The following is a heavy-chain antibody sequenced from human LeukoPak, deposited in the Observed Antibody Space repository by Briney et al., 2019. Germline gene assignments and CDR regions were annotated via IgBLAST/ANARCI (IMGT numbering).Heavy chain of an antibody. D-gene: IGHD2-15*01. V-gene: IGHV3-23*01. J-gene: IGHJ4*02. Sequence: PGGSLRLSCAASGFIVSGDFMSWVRQAPGKGLEWVSAISGSGGSTYYADSVKGRFTISRDNSKNTLYLQMNSLRAEDTAVYYCAKEWVVAATDYWGQGTLVTVSS. CDR3: AKEWVVAATDY. CDR2: ISGSGGST. CDR1: GFIVSGDF.